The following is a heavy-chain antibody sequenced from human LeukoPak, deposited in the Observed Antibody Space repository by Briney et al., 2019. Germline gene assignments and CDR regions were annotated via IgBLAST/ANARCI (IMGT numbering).Heavy chain of an antibody. V-gene: IGHV4-31*03. J-gene: IGHJ4*02. D-gene: IGHD3-22*01. CDR3: AREVPYYYDSSGYYHGPFDY. Sequence: PSETLSLTCTVSGGSISSGGYYWSWIRQHPGKGLEWIGYIYYSGSTYYNPSLKSRVTISVDTSKNQFSLKLSSVTAADTAVYYCAREVPYYYDSSGYYHGPFDYWGQGTLVTVSS. CDR2: IYYSGST. CDR1: GGSISSGGYY.